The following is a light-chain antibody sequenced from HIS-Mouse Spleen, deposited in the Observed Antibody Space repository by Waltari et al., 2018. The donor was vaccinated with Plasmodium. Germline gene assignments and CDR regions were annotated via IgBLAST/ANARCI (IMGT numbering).Light chain of an antibody. J-gene: IGKJ3*01. CDR1: QSVSSN. Sequence: EIVMTQSPATLSVSPGERATLSCRASQSVSSNLAWYQQKPGLIYGASTRATGIPARFSGSGSGTEFTLTISSLQSEDFAVYYCQQYNNWSFTFGPGTKVDIK. CDR2: GAS. V-gene: IGKV3-15*01. CDR3: QQYNNWSFT.